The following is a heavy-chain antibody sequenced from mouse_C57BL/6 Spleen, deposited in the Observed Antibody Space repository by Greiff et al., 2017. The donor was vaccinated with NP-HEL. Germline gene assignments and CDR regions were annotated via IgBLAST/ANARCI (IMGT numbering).Heavy chain of an antibody. Sequence: EVKLVESGGGLVKPGGSLKLSCAASGFTFSDYGMHWVRQAPEKGLEWVAYISSGSSTIYYADKVKGRFTISRDNAKNTLFLQMTSLRSEDTAMYYCASRAWFAYWGQGTLVTVSA. CDR2: ISSGSSTI. CDR3: ASRAWFAY. V-gene: IGHV5-17*01. J-gene: IGHJ3*01. CDR1: GFTFSDYG.